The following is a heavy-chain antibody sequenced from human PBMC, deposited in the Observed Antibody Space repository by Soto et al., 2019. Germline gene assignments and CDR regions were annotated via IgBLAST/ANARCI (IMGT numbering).Heavy chain of an antibody. CDR2: ISSSGSTI. D-gene: IGHD2-21*02. CDR1: GFTFSDYY. Sequence: GGSLRLSCAASGFTFSDYYMSWIRQAPGKGLEWVSYISSSGSTIYYADSVKGRFTISRDNAKNSLYLQMNSLRAEDTAVYYCARVAYCGGDCYPLNGMDVWGQGTPVTVSS. CDR3: ARVAYCGGDCYPLNGMDV. V-gene: IGHV3-11*01. J-gene: IGHJ6*02.